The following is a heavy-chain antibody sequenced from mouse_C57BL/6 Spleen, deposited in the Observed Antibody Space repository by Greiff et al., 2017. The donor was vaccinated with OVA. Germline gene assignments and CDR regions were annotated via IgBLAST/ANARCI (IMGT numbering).Heavy chain of an antibody. CDR1: GYAFRSSW. CDR3: ARSGLLMDY. D-gene: IGHD3-1*01. J-gene: IGHJ4*01. V-gene: IGHV1-82*01. CDR2: IYPGDGDT. Sequence: QVQLQQSGPELVKPGASVKISCKASGYAFRSSWMNWVKQRPGKGLEWIGRIYPGDGDTNYNGKFKGKATLTADKSSSTAYMQLSSLTSEDSAVYFCARSGLLMDYWGQGTSVTVSS.